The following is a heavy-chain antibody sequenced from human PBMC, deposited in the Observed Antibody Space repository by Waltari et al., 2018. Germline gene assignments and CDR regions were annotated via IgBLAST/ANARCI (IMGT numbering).Heavy chain of an antibody. Sequence: EVQLVESGGGLVQPGGSLRLSCAASGFTFSSYEMNWVRQAPGQGLAWVSYISSSGSTIYYADSVKGRFTISRDNAKNSLYLQMNSLRAEDTAVYYCAREEYYDILTGYYSGVDYWGQGTLVTVSS. CDR2: ISSSGSTI. CDR3: AREEYYDILTGYYSGVDY. J-gene: IGHJ4*02. D-gene: IGHD3-9*01. CDR1: GFTFSSYE. V-gene: IGHV3-48*03.